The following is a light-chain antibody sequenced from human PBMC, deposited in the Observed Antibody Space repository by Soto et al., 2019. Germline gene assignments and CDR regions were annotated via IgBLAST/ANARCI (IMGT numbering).Light chain of an antibody. CDR3: QQYGRSPPYT. V-gene: IGKV3-20*01. Sequence: EVVLTQSPGTLSLSPGERATLSCRASENVSNNYLDWYQQKPGQAPRLLIFGSSARAAGIPDRFSGSGSGSDFTLTISRLGPEDLAVYYCQQYGRSPPYTFGQGTKLEIK. J-gene: IGKJ2*01. CDR2: GSS. CDR1: ENVSNNY.